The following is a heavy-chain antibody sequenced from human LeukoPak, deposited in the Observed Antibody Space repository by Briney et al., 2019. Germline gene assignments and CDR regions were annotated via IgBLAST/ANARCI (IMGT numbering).Heavy chain of an antibody. CDR1: GGSISSGSYY. Sequence: SETLSLTCTVSGGSISSGSYYWSWIRQPAGKGLEWIGYIYHSGSTYYNPSLKSRVTISVDRSKNQFSLKLSSVTAADTAVYYCARAAVTIFGVVIIRHFDYWGQGTLVTVSS. CDR3: ARAAVTIFGVVIIRHFDY. CDR2: IYHSGST. D-gene: IGHD3-3*01. J-gene: IGHJ4*02. V-gene: IGHV4-61*10.